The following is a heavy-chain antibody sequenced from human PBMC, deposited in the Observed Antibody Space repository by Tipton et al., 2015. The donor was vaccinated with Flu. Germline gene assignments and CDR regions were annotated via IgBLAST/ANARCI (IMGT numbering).Heavy chain of an antibody. CDR1: GVSPSNPSYY. J-gene: IGHJ3*02. CDR2: FIYSGST. Sequence: LRLSCTVSGVSPSNPSYYWGWVRQPPGKGLEWIGSFIYSGSTYHNPSLMGRVTISIDRSKNQFSLRLSSVTAADTAMYYCARGDYGDYDHEADAFDIWGQGTLVTVSA. CDR3: ARGDYGDYDHEADAFDI. D-gene: IGHD4-17*01. V-gene: IGHV4-39*01.